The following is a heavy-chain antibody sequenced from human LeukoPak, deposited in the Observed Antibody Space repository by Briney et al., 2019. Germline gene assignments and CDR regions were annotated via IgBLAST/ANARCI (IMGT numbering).Heavy chain of an antibody. V-gene: IGHV3-74*01. CDR3: ARGPSSNWGDFDY. CDR1: GFTFSSYW. CDR2: INGGGSST. J-gene: IGHJ4*02. Sequence: PGGSLRLSCAASGFTFSSYWMHWVRHAPGKGLVSVSRINGGGSSTNYADSVKGRFTISRDNAKNTLYLQMNSLRGEDTAVYYCARGPSSNWGDFDYWGQGTPVIASS. D-gene: IGHD7-27*01.